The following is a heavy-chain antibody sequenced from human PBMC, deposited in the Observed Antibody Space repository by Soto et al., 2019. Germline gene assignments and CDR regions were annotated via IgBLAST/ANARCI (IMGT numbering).Heavy chain of an antibody. CDR1: AGTFRSYA. CDR3: ARSVMAVIAVGYQYYGMDA. J-gene: IGHJ6*02. D-gene: IGHD2-21*01. Sequence: QVQLLQSGAEVKRSGTSVKVSCKAAAGTFRSYAMSWVRQAPGQGLEWMGGIIPMFGTPNYAQNFKGRLTITADESTRTAYMELSSLRSEDTAVYYCARSVMAVIAVGYQYYGMDAWGQGTTVTVS. CDR2: IIPMFGTP. V-gene: IGHV1-69*01.